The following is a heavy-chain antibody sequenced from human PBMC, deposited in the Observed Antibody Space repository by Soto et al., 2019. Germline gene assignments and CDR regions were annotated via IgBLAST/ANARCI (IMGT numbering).Heavy chain of an antibody. V-gene: IGHV4-39*01. CDR2: IYYSGST. J-gene: IGHJ5*01. Sequence: SETLSLTCTVSGGSISSSSYYWGWIRQPPGKGLEWIGSIYYSGSTYYNPSLKSRVTISVDTSKNQFSLKLSSVTAADTAVYYCGSIVGYSGSWYGKTNWFDSWGQGTLVTVSS. CDR3: GSIVGYSGSWYGKTNWFDS. CDR1: GGSISSSSYY. D-gene: IGHD6-13*01.